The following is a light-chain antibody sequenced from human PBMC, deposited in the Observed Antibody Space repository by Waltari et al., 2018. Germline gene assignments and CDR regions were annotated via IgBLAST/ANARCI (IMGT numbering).Light chain of an antibody. Sequence: QSALTQPRSVSGSPGQSVTISCTGTSSDVGGYNYVSWYQQHPGKAPKLMIYDVSKRPSGLPGRFSGSKPGNTASLTISGLQAEDEADYYCCSYAGSYTFVVFGGGTKLTVL. J-gene: IGLJ2*01. CDR3: CSYAGSYTFVV. V-gene: IGLV2-11*01. CDR2: DVS. CDR1: SSDVGGYNY.